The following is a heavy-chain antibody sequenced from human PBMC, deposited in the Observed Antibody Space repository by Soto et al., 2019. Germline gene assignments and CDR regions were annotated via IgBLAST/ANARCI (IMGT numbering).Heavy chain of an antibody. CDR3: ARCIQQDYYYGMDV. D-gene: IGHD5-18*01. J-gene: IGHJ6*02. CDR2: ISSDNGNT. CDR1: GYTFYSHS. Sequence: QAQLVQSGAEVKKPGASVKVSCKASGYTFYSHSISWVRQAPGQGLEWMGRISSDNGNTRYAQKFRGRVTMTTDTSTSTVYMELRNLRSDETAVYYCARCIQQDYYYGMDVWGQGTTVTVSS. V-gene: IGHV1-18*01.